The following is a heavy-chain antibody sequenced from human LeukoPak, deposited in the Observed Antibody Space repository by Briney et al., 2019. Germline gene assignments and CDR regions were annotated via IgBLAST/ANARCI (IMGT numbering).Heavy chain of an antibody. J-gene: IGHJ6*02. CDR1: GYTFTSYG. Sequence: ASGKVSCKASGYTFTSYGISWVRQAPGQGLEWMGWISAYNGNTNYAQKLQGRVTMTTDTSTSTAYMELRSLRSDDTAVYYCARDYYYGSGSYYNDLYYYYYYGMDVWGQGTTVTVSS. CDR2: ISAYNGNT. V-gene: IGHV1-18*01. CDR3: ARDYYYGSGSYYNDLYYYYYYGMDV. D-gene: IGHD3-10*01.